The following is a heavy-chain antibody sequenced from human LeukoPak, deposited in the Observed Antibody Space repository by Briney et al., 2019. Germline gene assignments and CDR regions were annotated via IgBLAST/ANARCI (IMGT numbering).Heavy chain of an antibody. CDR2: INHSGST. V-gene: IGHV4-34*01. J-gene: IGHJ4*02. CDR3: ARYGTLKYYYGSGSYLDY. Sequence: SETLSLTCAVYGGSFSGYHWSWIRQPPGKGLEWIGEINHSGSTNYNPSLKSRVTISVDTSKNQFSLKLSSVTAADTAVYYCARYGTLKYYYGSGSYLDYWGQGTLVTVSS. D-gene: IGHD3-10*01. CDR1: GGSFSGYH.